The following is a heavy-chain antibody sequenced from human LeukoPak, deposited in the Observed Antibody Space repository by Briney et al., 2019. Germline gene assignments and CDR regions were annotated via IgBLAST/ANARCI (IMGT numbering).Heavy chain of an antibody. D-gene: IGHD6-13*01. J-gene: IGHJ5*02. Sequence: GGSLRLSCAASGFTFTSHSMTWVRQPPGKGLEWVSCISSSGSYIFYADSVQGRFTISRDNAKKSLYLQMNSLRADDTAIYYCARVRSYSNSYYDFDPWGQGTLVTVSS. V-gene: IGHV3-21*01. CDR1: GFTFTSHS. CDR3: ARVRSYSNSYYDFDP. CDR2: ISSSGSYI.